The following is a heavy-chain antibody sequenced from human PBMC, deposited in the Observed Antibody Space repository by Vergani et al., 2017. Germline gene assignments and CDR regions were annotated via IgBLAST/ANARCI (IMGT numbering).Heavy chain of an antibody. Sequence: QVQLVQSGAEVKKPGSSVKVSCKASGGTFSSYAISWVRQAPGQGLEWMGGIIPIFGTANYAQKFQGSVTITADEATSTAYMELSSLRSEDTAVDYCARERGVGATTSFDYWGQGTLVTVSS. CDR1: GGTFSSYA. V-gene: IGHV1-69*01. CDR2: IIPIFGTA. J-gene: IGHJ4*02. D-gene: IGHD1-26*01. CDR3: ARERGVGATTSFDY.